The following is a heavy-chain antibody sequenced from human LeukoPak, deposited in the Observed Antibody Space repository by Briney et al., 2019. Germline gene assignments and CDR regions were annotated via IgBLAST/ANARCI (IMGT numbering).Heavy chain of an antibody. Sequence: SETLSLTCIVSGGSISSYYWSWIRQPPGKGLEWIGYIYYSGSANYNPSLKSRVTISVDTSKNQFSLKLSSVTAADTAVYYCARGSGWYAYWGQGTLVTVSS. D-gene: IGHD6-19*01. CDR1: GGSISSYY. CDR2: IYYSGSA. CDR3: ARGSGWYAY. V-gene: IGHV4-59*08. J-gene: IGHJ4*02.